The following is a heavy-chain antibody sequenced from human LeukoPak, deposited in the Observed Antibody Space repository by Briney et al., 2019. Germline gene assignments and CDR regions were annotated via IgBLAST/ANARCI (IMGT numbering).Heavy chain of an antibody. CDR1: GFSFVSFT. CDR2: ISGDGNAK. Sequence: GGSLRLSVPPPGFSFVSFTINGVGRAPGRGWEWVSYISGDGNAKHYTDSVKGRFTISRDNAKNALYLQMNSLRAEDTAVYFCARDYVYAFDYWGQGTLVTVSS. D-gene: IGHD2/OR15-2a*01. CDR3: ARDYVYAFDY. V-gene: IGHV3-48*01. J-gene: IGHJ4*02.